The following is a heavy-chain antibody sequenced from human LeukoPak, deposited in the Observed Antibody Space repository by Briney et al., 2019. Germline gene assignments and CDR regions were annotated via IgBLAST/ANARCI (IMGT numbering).Heavy chain of an antibody. J-gene: IGHJ4*02. D-gene: IGHD3-10*01. CDR3: AKDPVAMVRGVSAYFDY. CDR2: IRYDGSNK. V-gene: IGHV3-30*02. Sequence: PGGSLRLSCAASGFTFSSYGMHWVRQAPGKGLEWVAFIRYDGSNKYYADSVKGRFTISRDNSKNTLYLQMNSLRAEDTAVYYCAKDPVAMVRGVSAYFDYWGQGTLVTVSS. CDR1: GFTFSSYG.